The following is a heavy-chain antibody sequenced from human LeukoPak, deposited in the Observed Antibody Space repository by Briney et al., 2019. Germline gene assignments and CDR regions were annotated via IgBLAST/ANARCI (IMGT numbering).Heavy chain of an antibody. CDR1: GFTFSSYA. CDR3: ARDFYYDSSGPYFYYGMDV. D-gene: IGHD3-22*01. Sequence: GGSLRLSCAASGFTFSSYALHWVRRAPGKGLEYVSGISSNGGSTYYANSVQGRFTISRDNSKNTLYLQMGSLGAEDMAVYCCARDFYYDSSGPYFYYGMDVWGQGTTVTVSS. CDR2: ISSNGGST. J-gene: IGHJ6*02. V-gene: IGHV3-64*01.